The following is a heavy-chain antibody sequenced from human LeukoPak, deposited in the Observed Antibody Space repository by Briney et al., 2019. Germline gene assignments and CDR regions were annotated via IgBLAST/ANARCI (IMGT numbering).Heavy chain of an antibody. J-gene: IGHJ4*02. Sequence: GALRLSCAASGFTFTNYGMNWVRQAPEKGLEWVSCISNSGSNTHYADAVKGRFTISRDTSKNTLYLQMNSLRAEDTAVYYCAREGLPIAARLGGYFDYWGQGTLVTVSS. D-gene: IGHD6-6*01. CDR3: AREGLPIAARLGGYFDY. V-gene: IGHV3-23*01. CDR1: GFTFTNYG. CDR2: ISNSGSNT.